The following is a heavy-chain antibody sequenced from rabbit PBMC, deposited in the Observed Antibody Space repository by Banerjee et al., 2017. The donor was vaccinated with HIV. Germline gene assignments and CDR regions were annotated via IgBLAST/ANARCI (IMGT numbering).Heavy chain of an antibody. CDR1: GFDFSSYY. V-gene: IGHV1S7*01. Sequence: QLKESGGGLVQPGGSLKLSCKASGFDFSSYYMSWVRQAPGKGLEWIGYIDPVFGSTYYASWVNGRFTISSHNAQNTLYLQLNSLTAADTATYFCARVQGYAGYAGYGFALWGQGTLVTVS. CDR2: IDPVFGST. D-gene: IGHD6-1*01. J-gene: IGHJ3*01. CDR3: ARVQGYAGYAGYGFAL.